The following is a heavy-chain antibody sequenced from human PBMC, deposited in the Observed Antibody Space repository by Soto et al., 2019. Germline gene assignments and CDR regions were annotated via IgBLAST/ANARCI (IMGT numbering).Heavy chain of an antibody. Sequence: SETLSLTCTVSGGSISSGGYYWSWIRQHPGKGLEWIGYIYYSGSTYYNPSLKSRVTISVDTSKNQFSLKLSSVTAADTAVYYCARGGYCGGDCHWFDSWGQVTLVTVSS. J-gene: IGHJ5*01. CDR2: IYYSGST. V-gene: IGHV4-31*03. CDR1: GGSISSGGYY. D-gene: IGHD2-21*02. CDR3: ARGGYCGGDCHWFDS.